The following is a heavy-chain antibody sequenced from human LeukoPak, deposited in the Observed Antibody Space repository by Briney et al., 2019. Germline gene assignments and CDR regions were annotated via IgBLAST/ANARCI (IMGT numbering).Heavy chain of an antibody. CDR2: ISAYNGNT. J-gene: IGHJ3*02. V-gene: IGHV1-18*01. CDR1: GYTFTSYG. Sequence: ASVEVSCKASGYTFTSYGISWVRQAPGQGLEWMGWISAYNGNTNYAQKLQGRVTMTTDTSTSTAYMELRSLRSDDTAVYYCAQGIPPLDAFDIWGQGTMVTVSS. CDR3: AQGIPPLDAFDI.